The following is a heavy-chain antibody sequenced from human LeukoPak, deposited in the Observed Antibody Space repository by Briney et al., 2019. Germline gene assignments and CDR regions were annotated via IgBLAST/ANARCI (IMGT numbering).Heavy chain of an antibody. CDR2: ITSSSSYI. CDR1: GFTFSSYS. D-gene: IGHD4-11*01. Sequence: GGSLRLSCAASGFTFSSYSMNWVRQAPGKGLEWVSSITSSSSYIYYADSVKGRFTISRHNAKNSLYLQLNSLRAEDTAVYYCVRLYDDYTNGHFDSWGQGTLVTVSS. CDR3: VRLYDDYTNGHFDS. V-gene: IGHV3-21*01. J-gene: IGHJ4*02.